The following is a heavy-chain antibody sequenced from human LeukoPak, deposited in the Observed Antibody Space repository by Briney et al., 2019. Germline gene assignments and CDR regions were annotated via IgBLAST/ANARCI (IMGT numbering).Heavy chain of an antibody. CDR2: ISSSSGYI. CDR3: GRVLVGSAVTDY. Sequence: PGGSLRLSCAASGFTFGNYAMIWVRQAPGKGLEWVSSISSSSGYIYYTDSVKGRFTISRDNAKNSLYLQMNSLRAEDTAVYYCGRVLVGSAVTDYWGQGTLVTVSS. V-gene: IGHV3-21*01. D-gene: IGHD6-13*01. CDR1: GFTFGNYA. J-gene: IGHJ4*02.